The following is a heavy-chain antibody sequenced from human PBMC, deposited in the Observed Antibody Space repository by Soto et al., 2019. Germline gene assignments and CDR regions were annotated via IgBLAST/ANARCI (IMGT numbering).Heavy chain of an antibody. CDR3: AKDSGYQLPDNYFYYGLDV. D-gene: IGHD2-2*01. Sequence: WGSLRLSCAASGFTFTSHAVHFFRHTPCKWLEWVAAISYDEIDKKYASSVKGRFTVSRDNVKNTLSLQMNSLRPEDTAVYYCAKDSGYQLPDNYFYYGLDVWGQGTTVTVSS. CDR1: GFTFTSHA. V-gene: IGHV3-30*18. CDR2: ISYDEIDK. J-gene: IGHJ6*02.